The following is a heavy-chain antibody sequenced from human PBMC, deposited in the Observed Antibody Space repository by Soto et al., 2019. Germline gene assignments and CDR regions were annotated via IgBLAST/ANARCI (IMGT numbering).Heavy chain of an antibody. Sequence: PSETLSLTCTVSGGSISSYYWNWIRQPPGKGLEWIGYIYYSGNTNYNPSLKSRVTISVDTSKTHFSLKLSSVTAADTAVYFCARSMSARPDAQIWGQGTMVTVSS. D-gene: IGHD6-6*01. J-gene: IGHJ3*02. CDR1: GGSISSYY. CDR3: ARSMSARPDAQI. V-gene: IGHV4-59*01. CDR2: IYYSGNT.